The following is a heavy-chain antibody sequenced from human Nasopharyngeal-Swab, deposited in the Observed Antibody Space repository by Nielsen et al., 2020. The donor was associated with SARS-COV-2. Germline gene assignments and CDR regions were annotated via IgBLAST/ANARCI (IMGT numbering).Heavy chain of an antibody. CDR3: ARGLHCSSTSCPHNWFDP. Sequence: ASVKVSCKASGYTFTTYGISWVRQAPGQGLEWMGIINPSGGSTSYAQKFQGRVTMTRDTSTSTVYMELSSLRSEDTAVYYCARGLHCSSTSCPHNWFDPWGQGTLVTVSS. J-gene: IGHJ5*02. V-gene: IGHV1-46*01. CDR1: GYTFTTYG. CDR2: INPSGGST. D-gene: IGHD2-2*01.